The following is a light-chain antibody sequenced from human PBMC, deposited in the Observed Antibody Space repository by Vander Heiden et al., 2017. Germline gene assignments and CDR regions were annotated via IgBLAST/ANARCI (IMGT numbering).Light chain of an antibody. V-gene: IGLV2-11*01. CDR2: DVS. CDR3: CSYAGSVYV. Sequence: SALTQPRSVSGSPGQSVTISCTGTSSDVGAYNYVSWYQQHPGKAPKLMINDVSKRPSGVPDRFSGSKSGNTASLTISGLQAADEADYYCCSYAGSVYVFGTGTEVTVL. J-gene: IGLJ1*01. CDR1: SSDVGAYNY.